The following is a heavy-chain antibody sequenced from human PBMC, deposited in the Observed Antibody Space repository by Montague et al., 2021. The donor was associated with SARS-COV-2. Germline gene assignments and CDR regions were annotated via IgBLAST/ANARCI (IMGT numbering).Heavy chain of an antibody. CDR1: GGSISSSNYY. V-gene: IGHV4-39*01. J-gene: IGHJ4*02. Sequence: SETLSLTCTVSGGSISSSNYYWCWIRQPPGKGLEWIGTIYYSGSTYYNPSLKSRVTISVDTSKNQFSLKLSSVTAADTAVYYCARQGGDIVVVIAIRGPYYFDYWGQGTLVTVSS. CDR3: ARQGGDIVVVIAIRGPYYFDY. CDR2: IYYSGST. D-gene: IGHD2-21*01.